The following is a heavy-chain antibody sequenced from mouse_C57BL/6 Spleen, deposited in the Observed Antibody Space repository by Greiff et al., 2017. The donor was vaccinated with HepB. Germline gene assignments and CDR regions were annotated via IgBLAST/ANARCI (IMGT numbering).Heavy chain of an antibody. V-gene: IGHV5-4*01. D-gene: IGHD1-1*01. J-gene: IGHJ1*03. CDR1: GFTFSSYA. CDR2: ISDGGSYT. Sequence: EVQGVESGGGLVKPGGSLKLSCAASGFTFSSYAMSWVRQTPEKRLEWVATISDGGSYTYYPDNVKGRFTISRDNAKNHLYLQMSHLKSEDTAMYDCARDNGSSYGWYFDVWGTGTTVTVSS. CDR3: ARDNGSSYGWYFDV.